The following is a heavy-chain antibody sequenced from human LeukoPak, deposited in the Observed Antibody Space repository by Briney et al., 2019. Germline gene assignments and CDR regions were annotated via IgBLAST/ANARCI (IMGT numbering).Heavy chain of an antibody. CDR3: ARGVISSGYPLFDP. Sequence: GGSLRLSCAASGFTFSSYAMSWVRQAPGKGLEWVSAISGSGGSTYYADSVKGRFTISRDNSKNTLYLQMNSLRAEDTAVYYCARGVISSGYPLFDPWGQGTLVTASS. D-gene: IGHD3-22*01. CDR1: GFTFSSYA. J-gene: IGHJ5*02. V-gene: IGHV3-23*01. CDR2: ISGSGGST.